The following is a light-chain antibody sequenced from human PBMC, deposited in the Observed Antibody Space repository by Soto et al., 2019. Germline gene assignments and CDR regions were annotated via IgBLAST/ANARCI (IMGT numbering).Light chain of an antibody. CDR3: QQYNNWLIT. V-gene: IGKV3-15*01. CDR1: QSVSGN. Sequence: EMVMTQSPATLSVSPGERATLSCRARQSVSGNLAWYQQKPGQAPRLLIYGASTRATGIPARFSGSGSGTEFTLTISSLQSEDFAVYYCQQYNNWLITFGQGTRLEI. J-gene: IGKJ5*01. CDR2: GAS.